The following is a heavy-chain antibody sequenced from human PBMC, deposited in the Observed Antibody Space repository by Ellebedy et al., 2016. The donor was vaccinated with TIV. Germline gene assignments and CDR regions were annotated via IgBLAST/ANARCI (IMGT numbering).Heavy chain of an antibody. CDR2: ISAYNGNT. CDR3: ARGMVRGGLRYYYGMDV. J-gene: IGHJ6*02. V-gene: IGHV1-18*04. D-gene: IGHD3-10*01. Sequence: AASVKVSCKASGYTFTSYGISWVRQAPGQGLEWMGWISAYNGNTNYAQKLQGRVTMTTDTSTSTAYMELRSLRSDDTAVYYCARGMVRGGLRYYYGMDVWGQGTTVTVSS. CDR1: GYTFTSYG.